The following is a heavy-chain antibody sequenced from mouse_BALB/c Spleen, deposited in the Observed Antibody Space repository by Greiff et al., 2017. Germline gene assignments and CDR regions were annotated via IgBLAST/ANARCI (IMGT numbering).Heavy chain of an antibody. CDR2: INPSSGYT. Sequence: QVQLKQSGAELARPGASVKMSCKASGYTFTSYTMHWVKQRPGQGLEWIGYINPSSGYTNYNQKFKDKATLTADKSSSTAYMHLSSLTSEDSAVYYCARWGEPYAMDYWGQGTSVTVSS. V-gene: IGHV1-4*01. J-gene: IGHJ4*01. CDR3: ARWGEPYAMDY. CDR1: GYTFTSYT.